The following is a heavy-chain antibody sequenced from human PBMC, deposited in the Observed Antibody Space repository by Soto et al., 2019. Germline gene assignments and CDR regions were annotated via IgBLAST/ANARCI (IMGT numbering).Heavy chain of an antibody. V-gene: IGHV4-59*11. J-gene: IGHJ4*02. CDR1: GGAINSHY. Sequence: PSETLSLTCTVRGGAINSHYWSWIRQPPGKGLEWIGYIYYSGSTNYNPSLKSRVTISIDTSKNQFSVKLSSVTAADTAVYYCARSPSYGEYDYWGPGTLVTVS. CDR3: ARSPSYGEYDY. CDR2: IYYSGST. D-gene: IGHD4-17*01.